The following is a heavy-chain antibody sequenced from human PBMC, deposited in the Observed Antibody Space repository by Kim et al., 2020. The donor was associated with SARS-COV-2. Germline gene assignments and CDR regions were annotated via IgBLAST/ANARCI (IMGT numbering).Heavy chain of an antibody. D-gene: IGHD3-22*01. J-gene: IGHJ4*02. CDR3: ARGTYYLDSSPSYPLHYYFDY. Sequence: SETLSLTCTVSNDIVSNYYWTWIRQPPGKGLEWIGYIYHSGTTNYNTSLKSRVTMSVDTSKSQFSLSLSSVTAADTAVYYCARGTYYLDSSPSYPLHYYFDYWVQGTLVTVSS. CDR2: IYHSGTT. CDR1: NDIVSNYY. V-gene: IGHV4-59*02.